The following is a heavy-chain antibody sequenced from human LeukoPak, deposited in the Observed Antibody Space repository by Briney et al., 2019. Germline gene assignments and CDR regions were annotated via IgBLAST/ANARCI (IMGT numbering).Heavy chain of an antibody. Sequence: PGGTLRLFCGGSGLIFSEFDMTWAPHPAGRGLEDLSYIGGNGRPVFYADSLKRRFPVSRDNPQSWLLLQEHGLRVEDTGIYYCARIGSTGTYNRDFQYWGPGTLVVVSS. CDR1: GLIFSEFD. CDR2: IGGNGRPV. CDR3: ARIGSTGTYNRDFQY. J-gene: IGHJ1*01. D-gene: IGHD1-26*01. V-gene: IGHV3-48*03.